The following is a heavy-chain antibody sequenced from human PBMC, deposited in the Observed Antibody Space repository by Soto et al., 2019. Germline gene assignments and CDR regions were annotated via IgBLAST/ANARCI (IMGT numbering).Heavy chain of an antibody. CDR1: GFTFSSFD. Sequence: EVQLLESEGDFVQPGGSLRLSCAASGFTFSSFDVSWVRQAPGKGLEWVSSIGDNTYYADSVRGRFTLSRDNAKNTLYLQMNSLRVEDTAVYFCARHQWPGFDYWGQGTLVTVSS. CDR3: ARHQWPGFDY. V-gene: IGHV3-23*01. D-gene: IGHD6-19*01. J-gene: IGHJ4*02. CDR2: IGDNT.